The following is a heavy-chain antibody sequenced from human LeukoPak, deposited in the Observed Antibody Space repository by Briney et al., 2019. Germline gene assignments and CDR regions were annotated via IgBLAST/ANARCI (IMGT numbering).Heavy chain of an antibody. D-gene: IGHD6-19*01. J-gene: IGHJ4*02. CDR3: ASDQYSSGWYDY. V-gene: IGHV3-30-3*01. CDR2: IPYDGSNK. CDR1: GFTFSSYA. Sequence: GGSLRLSCAASGFTFSSYAMHWVRQAPGKGLEWVAVIPYDGSNKYYADSVKGRFTISRDNSKNTLYLQMNSLRAEDTAVYYCASDQYSSGWYDYWGQGTLVTVSS.